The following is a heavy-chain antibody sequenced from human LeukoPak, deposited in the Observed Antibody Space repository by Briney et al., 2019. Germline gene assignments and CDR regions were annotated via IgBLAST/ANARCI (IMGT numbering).Heavy chain of an antibody. CDR1: GFTFSSYA. CDR3: ADIVVVPAAHRSDAFDI. Sequence: GGSLRLSCAASGFTFSSYAMNWVRQAPGKGLEWVSAISGSGGSTYYAASVKGRFTISRDNSKNTLYLQMNSLRAEDTAVYYCADIVVVPAAHRSDAFDIWGQGTMVTVSS. J-gene: IGHJ3*02. V-gene: IGHV3-23*01. CDR2: ISGSGGST. D-gene: IGHD2-2*01.